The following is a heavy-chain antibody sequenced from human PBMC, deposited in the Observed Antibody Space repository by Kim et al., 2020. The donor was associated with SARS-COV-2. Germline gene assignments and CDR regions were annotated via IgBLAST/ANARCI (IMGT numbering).Heavy chain of an antibody. J-gene: IGHJ3*02. CDR1: GGSISSYY. CDR3: ARETTVVTPDALDI. V-gene: IGHV4-59*13. Sequence: SETLSLTCTVSGGSISSYYWSWIRQPPGKGLEWIGYIYYSGSTNYNPSLKSRVTISVDTSKNQFSLKLSSVTAADTAVYYCARETTVVTPDALDIWGQGTMVTVSS. D-gene: IGHD4-17*01. CDR2: IYYSGST.